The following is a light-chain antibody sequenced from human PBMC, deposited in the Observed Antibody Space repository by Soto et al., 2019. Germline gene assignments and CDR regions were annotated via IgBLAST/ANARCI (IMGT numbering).Light chain of an antibody. CDR1: GSNIGRNY. Sequence: QSVLTQPASVSETPGEKVTISCSGRGSNIGRNYVSWYRQLPGTAPQLLIYDDNKRHSGVPDRLSGSRYGTSASLAIAGLQPGDEADYYCGTWDESLGAGVFGGGTELTVL. J-gene: IGLJ2*01. CDR2: DDN. CDR3: GTWDESLGAGV. V-gene: IGLV1-51*01.